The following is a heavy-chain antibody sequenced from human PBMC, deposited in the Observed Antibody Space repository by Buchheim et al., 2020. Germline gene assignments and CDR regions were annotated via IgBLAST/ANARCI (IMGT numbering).Heavy chain of an antibody. CDR3: VGGAPFEY. CDR1: GFTFSSNW. CDR2: INSDGSST. J-gene: IGHJ4*02. V-gene: IGHV3-74*01. Sequence: DEQLVESGGGLVQPGRSLRLSCAASGFTFSSNWMHWVRRGPGKGLVWVARINSDGSSTSYADSVKGRFTISSDNAKHTLYLQMNSLRAEDTAVYSCVGGAPFEYWGQGSL.